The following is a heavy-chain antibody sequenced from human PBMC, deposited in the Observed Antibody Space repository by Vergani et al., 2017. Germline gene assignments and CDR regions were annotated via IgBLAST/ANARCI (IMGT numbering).Heavy chain of an antibody. CDR1: GGTFSSYA. CDR2: IIPIFGTA. CDR3: ARGIAARPDYYYYYMDV. Sequence: QVQLVQSGAEVKKPGSSVKVSCKAAGGTFSSYAISWVRQAPGQGLEWMGGIIPIFGTANYAQKLQGRVTITEDESTSTAYMELCSLRSEDTAVYYCARGIAARPDYYYYYMDVWGKGTTVTVSS. V-gene: IGHV1-69*01. J-gene: IGHJ6*03. D-gene: IGHD6-6*01.